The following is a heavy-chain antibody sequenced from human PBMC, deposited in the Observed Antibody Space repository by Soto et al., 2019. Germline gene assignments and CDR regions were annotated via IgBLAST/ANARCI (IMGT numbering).Heavy chain of an antibody. CDR3: ARDVRTPTFYYYYGMDV. D-gene: IGHD6-6*01. CDR1: GYTFTSYG. J-gene: IGHJ6*02. V-gene: IGHV1-18*04. CDR2: ISAYNGNT. Sequence: ASVKVSCKASGYTFTSYGISWVRQAPGQGLEWKGWISAYNGNTNYAQKLQGRVTMTTDTSTSTAYMELRSLRSDDTAVYYCARDVRTPTFYYYYGMDVWGQGTTVTVSS.